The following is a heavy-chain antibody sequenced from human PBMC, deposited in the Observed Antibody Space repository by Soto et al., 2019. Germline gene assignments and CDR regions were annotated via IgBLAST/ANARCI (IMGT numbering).Heavy chain of an antibody. V-gene: IGHV4-31*03. CDR3: ATGVVVLTPDAFDI. D-gene: IGHD3-22*01. Sequence: TLSLTCTVSGGSISSGGYYWSWVRQRPGKGLEWIGYIYKSGNTYYNPSLRSRVIMSVDTSKNDFSLNLSSVTAADTAGYYCATGVVVLTPDAFDIWGQGTMVTLSS. CDR2: IYKSGNT. CDR1: GGSISSGGYY. J-gene: IGHJ3*02.